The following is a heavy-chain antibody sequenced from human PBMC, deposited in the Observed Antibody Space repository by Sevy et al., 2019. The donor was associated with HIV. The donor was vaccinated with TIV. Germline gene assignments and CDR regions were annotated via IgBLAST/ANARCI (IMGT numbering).Heavy chain of an antibody. V-gene: IGHV3-30-3*01. CDR1: GFAFSTHA. CDR2: ISYEGTET. CDR3: ARDGGYSVKWYPLY. Sequence: GGSLRLSCAASGFAFSTHAMHWVRQAPGKGLEWVAVISYEGTETFYAASVEGGLTISRDKSKNMLSLQINSLRPEDTAVYYCARDGGYSVKWYPLYWGHGTLVTVSS. D-gene: IGHD1-26*01. J-gene: IGHJ4*01.